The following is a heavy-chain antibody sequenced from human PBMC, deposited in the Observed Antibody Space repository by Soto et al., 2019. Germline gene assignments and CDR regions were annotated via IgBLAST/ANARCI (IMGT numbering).Heavy chain of an antibody. CDR3: AASYGSGSRPFAY. CDR1: GGTFNSYT. V-gene: IGHV1-69*02. Sequence: QVQLVQSGAEVKKSGSSVRVSCKASGGTFNSYTLSWVRQAPGQRLEWMGRIIPMLSMSTYAQKFQGRVSIIADKSTNTVYLDLSSLRSDDTAIYYCAASYGSGSRPFAYWGQGTLVTVSS. D-gene: IGHD3-10*01. J-gene: IGHJ4*02. CDR2: IIPMLSMS.